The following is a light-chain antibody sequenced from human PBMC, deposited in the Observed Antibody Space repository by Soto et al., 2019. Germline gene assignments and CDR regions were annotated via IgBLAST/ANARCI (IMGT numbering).Light chain of an antibody. CDR3: QQYKNWPPLT. J-gene: IGKJ4*01. CDR2: DAS. Sequence: EIVMTQSPATLPVSPGERATLSCRASQSVNSNLAWYQQKPGQAPTLLIYDASTRATGIPARFSGSGSGTEFTLTISSLQSEDFAVYYCQQYKNWPPLTFGGGTKVEMK. V-gene: IGKV3-15*01. CDR1: QSVNSN.